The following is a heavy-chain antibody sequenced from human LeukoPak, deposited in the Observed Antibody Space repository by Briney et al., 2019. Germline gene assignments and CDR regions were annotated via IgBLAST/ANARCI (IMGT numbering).Heavy chain of an antibody. Sequence: SETLSLTCTVSGGSIIGYYLSWIRQPPGKGLEWIGSIYYSGSTNYNPSLKSRVTISVETSKNQFSLKLSSVTAADTAVYYCARYANSPYYYYAMDVWGQGATVTVSS. CDR2: IYYSGST. V-gene: IGHV4-59*12. CDR3: ARYANSPYYYYAMDV. J-gene: IGHJ6*02. CDR1: GGSIIGYY. D-gene: IGHD4/OR15-4a*01.